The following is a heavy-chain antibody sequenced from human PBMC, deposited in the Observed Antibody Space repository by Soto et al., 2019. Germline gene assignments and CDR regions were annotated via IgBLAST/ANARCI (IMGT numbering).Heavy chain of an antibody. CDR3: ARQRVTMIVGAGEFDS. CDR2: TYHSGNP. V-gene: IGHV4-30-2*01. Sequence: SETLSLTCGVSGDTISTGGYSWAWIRQPPGKALEWIGHTYHSGNPYYNPSLKSRVIISVDRSKNQFSLKLSSVTAADTSVYYCARQRVTMIVGAGEFDSWGQGTLVTVSS. J-gene: IGHJ4*02. D-gene: IGHD3-22*01. CDR1: GDTISTGGYS.